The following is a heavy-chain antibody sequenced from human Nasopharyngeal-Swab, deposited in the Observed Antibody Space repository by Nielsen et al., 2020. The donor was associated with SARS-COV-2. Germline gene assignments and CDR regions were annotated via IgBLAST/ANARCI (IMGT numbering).Heavy chain of an antibody. CDR3: ANLRGPSGYYLSWFDP. V-gene: IGHV3-23*01. J-gene: IGHJ5*02. CDR2: IRDSGGRT. CDR1: GFTFSSYA. D-gene: IGHD3-22*01. Sequence: GGSLRLSCAASGFTFSSYAMSWVRQAPGKGLEWVSSIRDSGGRTYYADSVKGRFTISRDNSKSTLFLQMNSLRVEDTAVYYCANLRGPSGYYLSWFDPWGLGTLVTVSS.